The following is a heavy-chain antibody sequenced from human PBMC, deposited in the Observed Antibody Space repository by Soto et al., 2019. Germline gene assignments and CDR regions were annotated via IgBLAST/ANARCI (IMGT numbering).Heavy chain of an antibody. CDR1: AYSFTTYH. CDR2: INPDAGAT. CDR3: ARGDIVLVPAYEGNWFDP. J-gene: IGHJ5*02. D-gene: IGHD2-2*01. Sequence: ASVKVCCKASAYSFTTYHIHWVRQAPGQGLEWMGLINPDAGATNYAQRFQGRLRLTRDTSTSTVYMELRSLRFDDTAVYYCARGDIVLVPAYEGNWFDPWVQGTLVPVSS. V-gene: IGHV1-46*01.